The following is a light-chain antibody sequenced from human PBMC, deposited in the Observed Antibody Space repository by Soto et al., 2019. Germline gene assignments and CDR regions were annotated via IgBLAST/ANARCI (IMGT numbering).Light chain of an antibody. CDR2: GAS. V-gene: IGKV1-8*01. J-gene: IGKJ5*01. CDR3: QHYHSYPVT. Sequence: IRMTQSPDSLSADIGDTVTINCLASQDIGSLVAWYQQKPGKAPKVLIHGASALGRGVPSRISGSGSRTDFTLTITKLQSEDFATYYCQHYHSYPVTFGQGTRLEIK. CDR1: QDIGSL.